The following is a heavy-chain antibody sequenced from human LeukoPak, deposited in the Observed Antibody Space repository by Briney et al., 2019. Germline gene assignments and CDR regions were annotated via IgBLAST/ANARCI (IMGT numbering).Heavy chain of an antibody. CDR2: IYYSGST. CDR3: ARGGSSSTRFDP. D-gene: IGHD6-6*01. CDR1: GASISSSY. V-gene: IGHV4-59*08. Sequence: PSETLSLTCTVSGASISSSYWSWIRQSPGKGLEWIGYIYYSGSTNYNPSLNSRVTMSVDTSKNQFSLKLSSVTAADTAVYYCARGGSSSTRFDPWGQGTLVTVSS. J-gene: IGHJ5*02.